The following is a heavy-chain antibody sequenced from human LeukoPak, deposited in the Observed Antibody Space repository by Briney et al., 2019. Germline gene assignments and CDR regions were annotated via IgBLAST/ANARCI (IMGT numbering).Heavy chain of an antibody. Sequence: SETLSLTCTVSGGSISSGYCWGWIRQPPGEGLEWIGSIYHSGSTYYNPSLKGRVTISVDTSKNQFSLKLSSVTAADTAVYYCVRDSEVVPAANYYFDYWGQGTLVTVSS. CDR1: GGSISSGYC. D-gene: IGHD2-2*01. J-gene: IGHJ4*02. V-gene: IGHV4-38-2*02. CDR3: VRDSEVVPAANYYFDY. CDR2: IYHSGST.